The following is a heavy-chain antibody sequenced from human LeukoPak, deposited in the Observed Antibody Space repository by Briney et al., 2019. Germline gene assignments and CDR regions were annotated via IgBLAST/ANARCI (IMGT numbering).Heavy chain of an antibody. D-gene: IGHD3-22*01. CDR3: ARESPHYYDSSFDY. Sequence: GGSLRLSCAASGFTVSSNYMSWVRQAPGKGLEWVSVIYSGGSTYYADSVKGRFTISRDNSKNTLYLQMNSLRAEDTAVYYCARESPHYYDSSFDYWGQGTLVTVSS. CDR1: GFTVSSNY. CDR2: IYSGGST. V-gene: IGHV3-66*01. J-gene: IGHJ4*02.